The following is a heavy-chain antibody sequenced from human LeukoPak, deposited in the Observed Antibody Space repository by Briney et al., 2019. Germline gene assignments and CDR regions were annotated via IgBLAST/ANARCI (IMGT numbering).Heavy chain of an antibody. V-gene: IGHV3-30*18. D-gene: IGHD6-6*01. J-gene: IGHJ4*02. Sequence: PGGSLRLSCAASGFTFSSYGMHWVRQAPGKGLEWVAVISYDGSNKYYADSVKGRFTISRDNSKNTLYLQMNSLRAEDTAVFYCAKLWERYSSSSIDYWGQGTLVTVSS. CDR1: GFTFSSYG. CDR3: AKLWERYSSSSIDY. CDR2: ISYDGSNK.